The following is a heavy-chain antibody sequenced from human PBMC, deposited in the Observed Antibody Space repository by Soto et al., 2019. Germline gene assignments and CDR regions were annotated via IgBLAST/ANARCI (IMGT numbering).Heavy chain of an antibody. CDR2: IYHSGST. CDR3: ARVSGSYYYAMDV. J-gene: IGHJ6*02. CDR1: GGCISSSYW. V-gene: IGHV4-4*02. D-gene: IGHD1-26*01. Sequence: SETLSLTCAVSGGCISSSYWWSWVRQPPGKGLEWIGEIYHSGSTNYNRSLKSRVTISVDKSKNQFSLKLSSVTAADTAVYYCARVSGSYYYAMDVWGHGTTVS.